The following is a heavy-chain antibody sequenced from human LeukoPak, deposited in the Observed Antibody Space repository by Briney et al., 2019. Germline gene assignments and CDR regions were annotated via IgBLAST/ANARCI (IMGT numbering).Heavy chain of an antibody. V-gene: IGHV1-8*01. CDR1: GYTFTSYD. J-gene: IGHJ5*02. CDR3: ARGDKGAPYIAADNWFDP. CDR2: MNPNSGNT. D-gene: IGHD6-13*01. Sequence: ASVKVSCKASGYTFTSYDINWVRQATGQGLEWMGWMNPNSGNTGYAQKFQGRVTMTRNTSISTAYMELSSLRSEDTAVYYCARGDKGAPYIAADNWFDPWGQGTLVTVSS.